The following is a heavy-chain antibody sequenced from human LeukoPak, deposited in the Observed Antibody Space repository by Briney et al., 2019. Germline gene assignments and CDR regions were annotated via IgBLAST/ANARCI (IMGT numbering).Heavy chain of an antibody. CDR1: GFTFSSFE. D-gene: IGHD2-15*01. CDR3: ARDPLYCSGGSCHTAFDI. V-gene: IGHV3-48*03. CDR2: ISSRSSTI. Sequence: PGGSLRLSCAASGFTFSSFEMIWVRQAPGKGLEWVSYISSRSSTIYYADSVKGRFTISRDNAKNSLYLQMNSLRDEDTAVYYCARDPLYCSGGSCHTAFDIWGQGTMVTVSS. J-gene: IGHJ3*02.